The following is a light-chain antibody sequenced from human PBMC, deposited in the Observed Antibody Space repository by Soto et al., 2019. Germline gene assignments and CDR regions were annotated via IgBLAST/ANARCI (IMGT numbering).Light chain of an antibody. V-gene: IGKV3-20*01. CDR3: QQYGSSWYT. CDR1: QSVSSSY. Sequence: EIVLTQSPGTLSLSPGERATLSCRASQSVSSSYLAWYQQKPGQAPRLLIYGASSRATGIPDRFSGSGSGTDFTLIISRLEPEDFAVYYCQQYGSSWYTFGQGTKLEIK. CDR2: GAS. J-gene: IGKJ2*01.